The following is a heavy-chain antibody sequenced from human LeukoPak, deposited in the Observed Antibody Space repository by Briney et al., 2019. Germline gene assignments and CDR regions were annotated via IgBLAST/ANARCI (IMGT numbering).Heavy chain of an antibody. Sequence: GGSLRLSCADSGFTFSSYWMHWVRQAPGKGLVWVSRINSDGSSTSYADSVKGRFTISRDNAKNTLYLQMNSLRVEDTAVYYCARARIRYGSGSYDFEPWGQGTLVTVSS. CDR2: INSDGSST. CDR1: GFTFSSYW. CDR3: ARARIRYGSGSYDFEP. D-gene: IGHD3-10*01. V-gene: IGHV3-74*01. J-gene: IGHJ5*02.